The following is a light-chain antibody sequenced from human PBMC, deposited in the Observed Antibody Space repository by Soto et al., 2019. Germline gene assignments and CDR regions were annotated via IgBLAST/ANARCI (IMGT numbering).Light chain of an antibody. Sequence: QSALTQPASVSGSPGQSITISCTGTSSDVGGYNYVSWYQHHPGKAPKLMIHDVRSRPSGVSNRFSGSKSGNTASLTISGLQAEDEAEYYCSSYTGSSTLVVFGGGTKVTVL. CDR3: SSYTGSSTLVV. CDR2: DVR. CDR1: SSDVGGYNY. J-gene: IGLJ2*01. V-gene: IGLV2-14*03.